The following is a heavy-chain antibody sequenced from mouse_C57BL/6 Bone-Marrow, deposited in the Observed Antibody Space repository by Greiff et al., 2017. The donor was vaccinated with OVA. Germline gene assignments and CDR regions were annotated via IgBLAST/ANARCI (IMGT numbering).Heavy chain of an antibody. CDR2: IWSDGST. CDR1: GFSLTSYG. Sequence: VQRVESGPGLVAPSQSLSLTCTVSGFSLTSYGVHWVRQPPGKGLEWLVVIWSDGSTTYNSALKSRLSISKDNSKSQVFLKMNSLQTDDTAMYYCARHERLRRGFAYWGQGTLVTVSA. V-gene: IGHV2-6-1*01. CDR3: ARHERLRRGFAY. D-gene: IGHD2-4*01. J-gene: IGHJ3*01.